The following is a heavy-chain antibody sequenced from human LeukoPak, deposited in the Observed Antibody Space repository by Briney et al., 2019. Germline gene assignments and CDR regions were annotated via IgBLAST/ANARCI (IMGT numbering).Heavy chain of an antibody. Sequence: GGSLRLSCADSGFTFSSCGLSWVRQAPGKGLEWVSAISAGGSTYYAGSVKGRLTISRDNSKNTLYLQMSSLRAEDTAVYYCAIDERHSSGPYYFDYWGQGTLVTVSS. CDR3: AIDERHSSGPYYFDY. V-gene: IGHV3-23*01. J-gene: IGHJ4*02. CDR1: GFTFSSCG. CDR2: ISAGGST. D-gene: IGHD6-19*01.